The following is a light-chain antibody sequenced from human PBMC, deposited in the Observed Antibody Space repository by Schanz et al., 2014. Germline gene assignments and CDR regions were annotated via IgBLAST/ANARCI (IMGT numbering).Light chain of an antibody. CDR3: SSYTSSSTWV. J-gene: IGLJ3*02. CDR2: DVS. V-gene: IGLV2-14*01. CDR1: SSDVGGYNY. Sequence: QSALTQPASVSGSPGQSITISCSGTSSDVGGYNYVSWYQQHPGKAPKLMICDVSNRPSGVSNRFSGSKSGNTASLTISGLQAEDEADYYCSSYTSSSTWVFGGGTKLTVL.